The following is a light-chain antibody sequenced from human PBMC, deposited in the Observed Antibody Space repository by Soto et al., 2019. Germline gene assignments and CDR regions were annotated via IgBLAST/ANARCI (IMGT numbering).Light chain of an antibody. V-gene: IGLV1-40*01. CDR1: SSNIGAGYD. CDR3: QSYDSSYHVV. CDR2: GNS. J-gene: IGLJ2*01. Sequence: QSVLTQPPSVSGAPGQRVTISCTGSSSNIGAGYDVHWYQQLPGTAPKLLIYGNSNRPSGVPDRFSGSKSGTSASLAITGLQAEDGADYYCQSYDSSYHVVFGGGTKLTVL.